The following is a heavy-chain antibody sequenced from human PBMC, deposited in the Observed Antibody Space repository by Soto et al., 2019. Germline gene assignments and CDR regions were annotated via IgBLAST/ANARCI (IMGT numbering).Heavy chain of an antibody. Sequence: SETLSLTCAVYGGSFSGYYWSWIRQPPGKGLEWIGEINHSGSTNYNPSLKSRVTISVDTSKNQFSLKLSSVTAADTAVYYCARGGIGPYYYDSSVHGFDYWGQGTLVTVSS. V-gene: IGHV4-34*01. CDR1: GGSFSGYY. D-gene: IGHD3-22*01. CDR2: INHSGST. CDR3: ARGGIGPYYYDSSVHGFDY. J-gene: IGHJ4*02.